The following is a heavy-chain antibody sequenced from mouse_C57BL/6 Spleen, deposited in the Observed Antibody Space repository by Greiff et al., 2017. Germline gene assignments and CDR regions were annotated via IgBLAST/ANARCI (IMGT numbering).Heavy chain of an antibody. J-gene: IGHJ3*01. CDR2: IYPSDSET. D-gene: IGHD1-1*01. CDR1: GYTFTSYW. CDR3: ARYDYGNSAFAY. V-gene: IGHV1-61*01. Sequence: QVQLQQPGAELVRPGSSVKLSCKASGYTFTSYWMDWVKQRPGQGLEWIGNIYPSDSETHYNQKFKDKATLTVDKSSSTAYMQLSSLTSEDSAVYYSARYDYGNSAFAYWGQGTLVTVSA.